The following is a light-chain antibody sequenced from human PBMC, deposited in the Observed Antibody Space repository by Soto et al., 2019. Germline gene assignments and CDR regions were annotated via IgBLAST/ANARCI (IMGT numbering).Light chain of an antibody. CDR2: AAS. CDR1: QSIYKW. J-gene: IGKJ4*01. CDR3: QQADSFPLS. V-gene: IGKV1-12*01. Sequence: DIQMTQSPSTLSASIGDRVTISCRASQSIYKWLVWYQQKPGKAPKLLIYAASSLQSGVPSRFSGSGYGTDFTLTISRLQPEDFATYYCQQADSFPLSVGGGTKVDIK.